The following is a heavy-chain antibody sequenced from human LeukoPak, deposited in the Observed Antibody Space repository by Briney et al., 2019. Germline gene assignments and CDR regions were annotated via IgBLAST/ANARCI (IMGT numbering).Heavy chain of an antibody. CDR3: ARADYLYYSYYGMDV. V-gene: IGHV4-30-4*01. Sequence: PSETLSLTCTVSGGSISSGDYYWSWIRQPPGKGLEWIGYIYYSGSTYYNPSLKSRVTISVDTSKNQFSLKLSSVTAADTAVYYCARADYLYYSYYGMDVWGKGTTVTVSS. J-gene: IGHJ6*04. CDR2: IYYSGST. D-gene: IGHD4-11*01. CDR1: GGSISSGDYY.